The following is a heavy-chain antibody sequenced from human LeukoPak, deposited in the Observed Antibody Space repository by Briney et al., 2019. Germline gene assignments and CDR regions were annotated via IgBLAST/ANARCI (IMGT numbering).Heavy chain of an antibody. D-gene: IGHD3-9*01. V-gene: IGHV1-2*02. CDR2: VNPNSGGT. CDR1: GYTFTGYY. J-gene: IGHJ4*02. Sequence: ASVKVSCKASGYTFTGYYMHWVRQAPGQGLEWMGWVNPNSGGTNYAQKFQGRVTMTRDMSISTAYMELSRLRSDDTAVYYCARGYYDILTGYPDQFDYWGQGTLVTVSS. CDR3: ARGYYDILTGYPDQFDY.